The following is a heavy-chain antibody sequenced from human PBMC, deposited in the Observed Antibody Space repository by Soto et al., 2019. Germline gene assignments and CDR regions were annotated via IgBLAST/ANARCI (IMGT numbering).Heavy chain of an antibody. J-gene: IGHJ4*02. CDR2: IRTKSNGYAT. CDR3: SRVEYVTSSPIG. D-gene: IGHD6-6*01. CDR1: GFTFSGSA. Sequence: LRLSFAASGFTFSGSAIHWVRQASGKGLEWVARIRTKSNGYATTYAASVKGRFTISRDDSKNMAYLQVNGLKTEDTAMYYCSRVEYVTSSPIGWGQGTLVTVSS. V-gene: IGHV3-73*01.